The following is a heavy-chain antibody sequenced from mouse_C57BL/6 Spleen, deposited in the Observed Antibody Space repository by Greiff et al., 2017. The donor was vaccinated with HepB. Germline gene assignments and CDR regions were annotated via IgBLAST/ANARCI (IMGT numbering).Heavy chain of an antibody. CDR1: GFNIKNTY. J-gene: IGHJ2*01. CDR3: ARSDDSSDRTYFDS. D-gene: IGHD1-1*01. Sequence: VQLQQSVAELVRPGASVKLSCTASGFNIKNTYMHWVKQRPEQGLEWIGRIDPANGNTKYAPKFQGKATITAETSSNTAYLQLTSLTSEDTAIYSCARSDDSSDRTYFDSWGQGTTLTVSS. CDR2: IDPANGNT. V-gene: IGHV14-3*01.